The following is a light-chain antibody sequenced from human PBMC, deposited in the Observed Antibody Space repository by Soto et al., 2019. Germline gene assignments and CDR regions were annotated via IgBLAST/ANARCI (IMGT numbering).Light chain of an antibody. Sequence: QAVVTQEPSLTVSPGGTVTLTCGSTTGDVTRGHWPYWFQQRPGQVPLTLIHDTINKHSWTPARFSGSLLGGKAALTLSGAQPEDEAEYYCLLFYDGVAVFGGGTQLTVL. CDR1: TGDVTRGHW. CDR3: LLFYDGVAV. J-gene: IGLJ7*01. V-gene: IGLV7-46*01. CDR2: DTI.